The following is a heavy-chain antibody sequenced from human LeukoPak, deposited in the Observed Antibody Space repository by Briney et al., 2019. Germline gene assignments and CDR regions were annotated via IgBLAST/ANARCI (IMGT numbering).Heavy chain of an antibody. CDR3: ARSDYYDSSGYYPPSDI. D-gene: IGHD3-22*01. CDR1: GYTFTSYG. CDR2: ISAYNGNT. J-gene: IGHJ3*02. Sequence: ASVKVSCKASGYTFTSYGISWVRQAPGQGLEWMGWISAYNGNTNYAQKLQGRVTMTTDTSTSTAYMELRSLRSDDTAVYYCARSDYYDSSGYYPPSDIWGQGTMVTVSS. V-gene: IGHV1-18*01.